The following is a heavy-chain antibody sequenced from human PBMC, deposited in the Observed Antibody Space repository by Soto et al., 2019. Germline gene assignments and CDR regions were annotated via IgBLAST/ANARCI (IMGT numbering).Heavy chain of an antibody. CDR2: ISVSGGST. D-gene: IGHD6-13*01. Sequence: GGSLRLSCAASGFTFTNYVMSWVRQAPGKGLEWVAAISVSGGSTFYADSVKGRFTISRDNSKNTLYLQMNSLRAEDTAVYYCAKGGAAAGTWFPRAGDWFDPWGQGTLVTVPQ. CDR1: GFTFTNYV. V-gene: IGHV3-23*01. J-gene: IGHJ5*02. CDR3: AKGGAAAGTWFPRAGDWFDP.